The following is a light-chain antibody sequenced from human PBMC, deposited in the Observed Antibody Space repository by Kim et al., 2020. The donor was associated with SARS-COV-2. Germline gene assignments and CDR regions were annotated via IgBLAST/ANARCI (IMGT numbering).Light chain of an antibody. V-gene: IGKV3-20*01. CDR3: QQYGSSPYT. CDR2: GAS. CDR1: QSVSSSY. J-gene: IGKJ2*01. Sequence: GERATLDSSARQSVSSSYLAWYQQKPGQAPRLLIYGASSRATGIPDRFSGSGSGTDFSLTISRREPEDFAVYYCQQYGSSPYTFGQGTKLEI.